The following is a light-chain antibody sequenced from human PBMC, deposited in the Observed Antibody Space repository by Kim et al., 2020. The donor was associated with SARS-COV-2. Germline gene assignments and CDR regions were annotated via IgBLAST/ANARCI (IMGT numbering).Light chain of an antibody. CDR2: DVN. CDR3: CSYAGSVV. CDR1: SSDVGGYDY. J-gene: IGLJ2*01. Sequence: SPGQSVTISCTGTSSDVGGYDYGSWYQQYPGKAPKLIIYDVNKRPSGVPDRFSGSKSGNTASLTISGLQTEDEADYYCCSYAGSVVFGGGTQLTVL. V-gene: IGLV2-11*01.